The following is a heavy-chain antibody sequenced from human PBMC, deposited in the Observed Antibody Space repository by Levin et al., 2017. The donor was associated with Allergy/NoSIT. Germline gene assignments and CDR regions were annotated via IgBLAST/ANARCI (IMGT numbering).Heavy chain of an antibody. CDR2: IYYSGTT. Sequence: PGGSLRLSCSVSGGSVSSSSYYWGWIRQPPGKGLEWIGSIYYSGTTSYNPSLKSRLTISIDTSKNLFSLNLSSVTAADTAVYFCARRGSFYPYFDSWGQGTLVTVSS. V-gene: IGHV4-39*01. CDR1: GGSVSSSSYY. D-gene: IGHD3-10*01. CDR3: ARRGSFYPYFDS. J-gene: IGHJ4*02.